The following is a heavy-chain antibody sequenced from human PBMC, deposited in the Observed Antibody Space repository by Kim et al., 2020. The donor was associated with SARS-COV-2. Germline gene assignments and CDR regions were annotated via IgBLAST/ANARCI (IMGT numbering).Heavy chain of an antibody. J-gene: IGHJ4*02. V-gene: IGHV3-23*01. CDR2: ST. Sequence: STSYADSVKGRFTISRDNSKNTLYLQMNSLRAEDTAVYYCAKDRSYYYVYWGQGTLVTVSS. CDR3: AKDRSYYYVY.